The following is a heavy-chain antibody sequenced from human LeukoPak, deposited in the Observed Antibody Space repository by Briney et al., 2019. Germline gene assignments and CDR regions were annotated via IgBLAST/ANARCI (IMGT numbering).Heavy chain of an antibody. CDR1: GYTFINYA. J-gene: IGHJ4*02. D-gene: IGHD6-13*01. CDR2: INADNGDT. V-gene: IGHV1-3*01. CDR3: ARGSSSWPYYFDY. Sequence: GASVKVSCKASGYTFINYAMHWVRQAPGQRLEWMGWINADNGDTKYSQKFQDRVTITSDTSASTAYMELSSLKSEDTAVYYCARGSSSWPYYFDYWGPGILVTVSS.